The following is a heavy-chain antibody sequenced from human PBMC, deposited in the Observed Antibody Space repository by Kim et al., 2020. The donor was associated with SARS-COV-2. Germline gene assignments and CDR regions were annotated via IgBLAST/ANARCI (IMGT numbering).Heavy chain of an antibody. CDR2: IYYSGST. Sequence: SETLSLTCTVSGGSISSYYWSWIRQPPGKGLEWIGYIYYSGSTNYNPSLKSRVTISVDTSKNQFSLKLSSVTAADTAVYYCARDQGFLEWVPWGQGTLVTVSS. V-gene: IGHV4-59*01. CDR3: ARDQGFLEWVP. D-gene: IGHD3-3*01. J-gene: IGHJ4*02. CDR1: GGSISSYY.